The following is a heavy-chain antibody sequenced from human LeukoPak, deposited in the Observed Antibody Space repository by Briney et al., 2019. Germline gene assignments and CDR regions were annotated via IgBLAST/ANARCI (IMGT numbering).Heavy chain of an antibody. Sequence: GALRLSCAASGFTFSSYAMSWVRQAPGKGLEWVSAISGSGGSTYYADSVKGRFTISRDNSKNPLYLQMNSLRAEVTAVYYCAKAYSGYDPPGMDVWGQGTTVTVSS. D-gene: IGHD5-12*01. CDR2: ISGSGGST. V-gene: IGHV3-23*01. CDR3: AKAYSGYDPPGMDV. J-gene: IGHJ6*02. CDR1: GFTFSSYA.